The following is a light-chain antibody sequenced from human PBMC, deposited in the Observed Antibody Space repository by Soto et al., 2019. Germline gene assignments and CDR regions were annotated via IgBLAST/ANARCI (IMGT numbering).Light chain of an antibody. V-gene: IGKV1-5*01. J-gene: IGKJ5*01. Sequence: DIQMTQSPSTLSASIGDRVTITCRASQNISNWIAWYQQKPGKAPKFLIYDASALESGVPSRFSGSGSGTEFTLTISSLQPEDFATYYCQQLLSYPITFGQGTRLEIK. CDR1: QNISNW. CDR2: DAS. CDR3: QQLLSYPIT.